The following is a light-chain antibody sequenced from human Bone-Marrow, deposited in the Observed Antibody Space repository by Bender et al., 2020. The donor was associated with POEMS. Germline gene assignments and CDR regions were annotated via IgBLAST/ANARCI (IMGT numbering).Light chain of an antibody. CDR1: ALPQQY. CDR2: DDS. J-gene: IGLJ2*01. CDR3: QVWGGHIDLVV. V-gene: IGLV3-21*02. Sequence: SYELTQPPSVSVSPGQTARITCSGDALPQQYTYWYQQKPGQAPVLVVYDDSDRPSGIPERFSGSNAGNTATLTISRVEAGDEADYFCQVWGGHIDLVVFGGGTRLTVL.